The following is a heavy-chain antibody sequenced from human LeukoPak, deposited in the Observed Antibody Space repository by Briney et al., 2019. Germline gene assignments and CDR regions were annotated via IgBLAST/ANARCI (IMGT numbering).Heavy chain of an antibody. CDR1: GFTVSSNY. CDR3: ALSGYSSSWRLDY. J-gene: IGHJ4*02. CDR2: ISSSSSYI. Sequence: GGALRLSCAASGFTVSSNYMSWVRQAPGKGLEWVSSISSSSSYIYYADSVKGRFTISRDNAKDSLYLQMNSLRAEDTAVYYCALSGYSSSWRLDYWGQGTLVTVSS. D-gene: IGHD6-13*01. V-gene: IGHV3-21*01.